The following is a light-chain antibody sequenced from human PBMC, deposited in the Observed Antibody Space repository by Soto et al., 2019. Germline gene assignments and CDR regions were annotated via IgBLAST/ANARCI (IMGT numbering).Light chain of an antibody. Sequence: QSALTQPASVSGSPGQSITISCTGTSSDIGGYNFVSWYQHLPGKAPKLMIYEVSNRPSGVSNRFSGSKSGNTASLTISGLQPEDEADYFCSSFAGSNNFVFGSGTKLTVL. CDR3: SSFAGSNNFV. J-gene: IGLJ1*01. CDR2: EVS. CDR1: SSDIGGYNF. V-gene: IGLV2-14*01.